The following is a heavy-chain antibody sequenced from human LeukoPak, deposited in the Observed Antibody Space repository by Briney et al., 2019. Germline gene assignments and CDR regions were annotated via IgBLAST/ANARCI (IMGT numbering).Heavy chain of an antibody. CDR2: IYYSGST. CDR1: GGSISSCY. CDR3: ARGNGWVCSSTSCYNWFDP. D-gene: IGHD2-2*01. V-gene: IGHV4-59*01. J-gene: IGHJ5*02. Sequence: ASETLSLTCTVSGGSISSCYWSWLRQPPGKGLEWIGYIYYSGSTNYNPSLKSRVTISVDTSKNQFSLKLSSVTAADTAVYYCARGNGWVCSSTSCYNWFDPWGQGTLVTVSS.